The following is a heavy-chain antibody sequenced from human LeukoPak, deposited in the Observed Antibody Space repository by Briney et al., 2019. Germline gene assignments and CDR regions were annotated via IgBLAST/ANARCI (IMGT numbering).Heavy chain of an antibody. D-gene: IGHD6-6*01. CDR3: AKDPGIAARGRFDP. J-gene: IGHJ5*02. CDR2: ISGSGGST. CDR1: GGTFSSYA. V-gene: IGHV3-23*01. Sequence: VASVKVSCKASGGTFSSYAMSWVRQAPGKGLEWVSAISGSGGSTYYADSVKGRFTISRDNSKNTLYLQMNSLRAEDTAVYYCAKDPGIAARGRFDPWGQGTLVTVSS.